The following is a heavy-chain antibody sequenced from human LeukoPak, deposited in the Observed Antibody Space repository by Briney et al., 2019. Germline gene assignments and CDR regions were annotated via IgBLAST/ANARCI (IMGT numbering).Heavy chain of an antibody. J-gene: IGHJ4*02. V-gene: IGHV3-30*18. CDR3: AKGYYYDSSGYPPHDY. CDR1: GFTFSSYG. D-gene: IGHD3-22*01. Sequence: QPGGSLRLSCAASGFTFSSYGMHWVRQAPGKGLEWVAVISYDGSNKYYADSVKGRFTISRDNSKNTLYLQMNSLRAEDTAVYYCAKGYYYDSSGYPPHDYWGQGTLVTVSS. CDR2: ISYDGSNK.